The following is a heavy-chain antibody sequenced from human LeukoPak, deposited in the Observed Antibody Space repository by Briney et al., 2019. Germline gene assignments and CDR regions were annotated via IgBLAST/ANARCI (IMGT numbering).Heavy chain of an antibody. CDR2: IIPIFGTA. CDR3: ARGFGQWLEGWFDP. Sequence: GSSVKVSCKASGGTFSSYAISWVRQAPGQGLEWMGGIIPIFGTANYAQKFQGRVTITADESTSTAYMELRSLRSDDTAVYYCARGFGQWLEGWFDPWGQGTLVTVSS. CDR1: GGTFSSYA. J-gene: IGHJ5*02. D-gene: IGHD6-19*01. V-gene: IGHV1-69*01.